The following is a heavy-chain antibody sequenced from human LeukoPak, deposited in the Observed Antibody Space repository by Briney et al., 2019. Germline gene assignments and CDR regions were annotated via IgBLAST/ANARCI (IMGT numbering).Heavy chain of an antibody. Sequence: GGSLRLSCAASGFTFSSYGMHWVRRAPGKGLEWVAVISYDGSNKYYADSVKGRFTISRDNSKNTLYLQMNSLRAEDTAVYYCAKDRIRYFDRIWPPLTYFDHWGQGTLVTVSS. D-gene: IGHD3-9*01. V-gene: IGHV3-30*18. CDR2: ISYDGSNK. J-gene: IGHJ4*02. CDR1: GFTFSSYG. CDR3: AKDRIRYFDRIWPPLTYFDH.